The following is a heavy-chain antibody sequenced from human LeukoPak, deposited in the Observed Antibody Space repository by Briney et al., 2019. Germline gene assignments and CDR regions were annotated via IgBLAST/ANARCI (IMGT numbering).Heavy chain of an antibody. CDR2: ISGSGGRR. V-gene: IGHV3-23*01. CDR1: GFTLSSYA. Sequence: PGGSLRLSRSASGFTLSSYAMSWVRQPPGRGLAWVSSISGSGGRRYCAYSVKALFTIARDNSNTTKYLQMITLRAEDTAVYYCAKEVAAGAAGTGGFDPWGQGTLVTVSS. CDR3: AKEVAAGAAGTGGFDP. D-gene: IGHD6-13*01. J-gene: IGHJ5*02.